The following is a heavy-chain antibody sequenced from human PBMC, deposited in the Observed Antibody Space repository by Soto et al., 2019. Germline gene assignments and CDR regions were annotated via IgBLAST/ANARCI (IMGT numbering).Heavy chain of an antibody. D-gene: IGHD3-3*01. CDR1: GYTFTSYD. CDR2: MNPNSGNT. V-gene: IGHV1-8*01. CDR3: ARGLTIFGVVPG. J-gene: IGHJ4*02. Sequence: QVQLVQSGAEVKKPGASVKVSCKASGYTFTSYDINWVRQATGQGLEWMGWMNPNSGNTGYAQKFQGRVTMTRHTSISTAYRELSRLRSGDTAVYYCARGLTIFGVVPGWGQGTLVTVSS.